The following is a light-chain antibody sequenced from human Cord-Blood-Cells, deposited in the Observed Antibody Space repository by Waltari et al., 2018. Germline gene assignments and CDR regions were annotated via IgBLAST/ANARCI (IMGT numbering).Light chain of an antibody. Sequence: QAVVTQEPSLTVSPGGTVTLPSGSSTGAVTSGHYPYWFQQKPGQAPRTLIYDTSNKHSWTPARFSGSLLGGKAALTLSGAQPEDEAEYYCLLSYSGARPWVFGGGTKLTVL. CDR1: TGAVTSGHY. J-gene: IGLJ3*02. CDR2: DTS. CDR3: LLSYSGARPWV. V-gene: IGLV7-46*01.